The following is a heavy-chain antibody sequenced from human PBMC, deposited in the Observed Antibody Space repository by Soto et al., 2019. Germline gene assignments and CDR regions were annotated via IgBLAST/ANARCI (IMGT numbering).Heavy chain of an antibody. V-gene: IGHV4-59*01. D-gene: IGHD6-6*01. CDR3: ARVRGDSSSSTGMGYYYGMDV. CDR1: GGSISSYY. CDR2: IYYSGST. J-gene: IGHJ6*02. Sequence: SETLSLTCTVSGGSISSYYWSWIRQPPGKGLEWIGYIYYSGSTNYNPSLKSRVTISVDTSKNQFSLKLSSVTAADTAVYYCARVRGDSSSSTGMGYYYGMDVWGQGTTVTVSS.